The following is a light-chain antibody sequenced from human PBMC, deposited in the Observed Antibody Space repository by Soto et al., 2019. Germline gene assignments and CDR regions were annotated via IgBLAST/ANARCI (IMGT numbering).Light chain of an antibody. J-gene: IGKJ1*01. CDR1: QSVSSY. CDR2: DAS. V-gene: IGKV3-11*01. Sequence: IVVKQSAATLSWYKGERATLSCRASQSVSSYLAWYQQKPGQAPRLLIYDASNRATGIPARFSGSGSGTDFTLTIISLQPEDFATYYSQQSYRIPPFGQRT. CDR3: QQSYRIPP.